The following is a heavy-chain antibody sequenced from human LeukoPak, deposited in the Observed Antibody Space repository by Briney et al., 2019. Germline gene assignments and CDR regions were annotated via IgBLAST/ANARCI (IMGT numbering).Heavy chain of an antibody. J-gene: IGHJ2*01. V-gene: IGHV3-30*04. CDR1: GFTFSSYA. CDR2: ISYDGSNK. D-gene: IGHD6-6*01. Sequence: PGGSLRLSCAASGFTFSSYAMHWVRQAPGKGLEWVAVISYDGSNKYYADSVKGRFTISRDNSKNTLYLRMNSLRAEDTSIYYCARDPSDSSGNWYFDLWGRGTLVTVSS. CDR3: ARDPSDSSGNWYFDL.